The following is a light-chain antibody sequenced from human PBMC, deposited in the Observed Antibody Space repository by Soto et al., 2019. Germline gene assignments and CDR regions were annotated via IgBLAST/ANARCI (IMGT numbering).Light chain of an antibody. Sequence: DIVMTQSPDSLTVSLGERATINCKSSQTVLHGSNYLAWYQQKLGQTPKLLIYWASTRESGVPDRFSGSGSGTDFTLTINTLQAEDVAVYYCQQYYITPVTFGQGAKVEIK. CDR3: QQYYITPVT. V-gene: IGKV4-1*01. CDR2: WAS. CDR1: QTVLHGSNY. J-gene: IGKJ1*01.